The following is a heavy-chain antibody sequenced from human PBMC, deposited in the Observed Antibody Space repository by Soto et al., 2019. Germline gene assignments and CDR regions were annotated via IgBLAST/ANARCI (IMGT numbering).Heavy chain of an antibody. J-gene: IGHJ5*02. CDR2: IIPIIGIA. CDR3: VGTLGYCSGGSCYKFDP. Sequence: QVQLVQSGAEAKKPGSSVKVSCKASGGTFSSYTISWVRQAPGQGLEWMGRIIPIIGIANYAQKFQGRVRLTADNSTSTAYMELSSLRSEDTAVYYCVGTLGYCSGGSCYKFDPWGQGTLVTVSS. D-gene: IGHD2-15*01. CDR1: GGTFSSYT. V-gene: IGHV1-69*02.